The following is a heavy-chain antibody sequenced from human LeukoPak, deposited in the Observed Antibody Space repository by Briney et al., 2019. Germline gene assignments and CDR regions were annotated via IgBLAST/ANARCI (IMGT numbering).Heavy chain of an antibody. CDR3: ARVSLDLYCSSSSCYYLDY. D-gene: IGHD2-2*01. V-gene: IGHV4-39*01. J-gene: IGHJ4*02. CDR1: GGSISSSSYY. Sequence: SETLSLTCTVSGGSISSSSYYWGWIRQPPGKGLEWIGSIYYSGSTYYNPSLKSRVTISVDTSKNQFSLKLSSVTAADTAVYYCARVSLDLYCSSSSCYYLDYWGQGTLVTVSP. CDR2: IYYSGST.